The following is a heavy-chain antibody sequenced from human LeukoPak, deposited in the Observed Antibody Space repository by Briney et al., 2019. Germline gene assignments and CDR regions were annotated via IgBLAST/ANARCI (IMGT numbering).Heavy chain of an antibody. CDR2: INPNSGGT. D-gene: IGHD6-13*01. CDR3: ARIGAAGSRSYYYYGMDV. Sequence: ASVKVSCKASGYTFTGYYMHWVRQAPGQGLEWMGWINPNSGGTNYAQKFQGRVTMTRDTSISTAYMELSRLRSDDTAVYYCARIGAAGSRSYYYYGMDVWGQGTTVTVSS. CDR1: GYTFTGYY. V-gene: IGHV1-2*02. J-gene: IGHJ6*02.